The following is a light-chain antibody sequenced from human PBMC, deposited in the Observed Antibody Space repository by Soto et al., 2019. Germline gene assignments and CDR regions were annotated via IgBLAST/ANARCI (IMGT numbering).Light chain of an antibody. Sequence: ELVMTQSPATLSVSPGERATLSCRASQSISDNLAWYQQKPGQAHRLLIYGASTGATSIQARFSGSGSGTEFTLTISSLQSEDFAIYSCKQYNNWPLTVGGGTKVDI. CDR1: QSISDN. CDR3: KQYNNWPLT. V-gene: IGKV3-15*01. CDR2: GAS. J-gene: IGKJ4*01.